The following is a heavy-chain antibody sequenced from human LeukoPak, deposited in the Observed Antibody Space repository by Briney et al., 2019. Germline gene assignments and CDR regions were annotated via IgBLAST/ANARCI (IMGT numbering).Heavy chain of an antibody. J-gene: IGHJ5*02. D-gene: IGHD4-23*01. CDR3: ARNPFKNGGNSDLRRFDP. CDR2: ISSSSSYI. V-gene: IGHV3-21*01. Sequence: AGGSLRLSCAASGFTFSSYSMNGVRQAPGKGLEWVSSISSSSSYIYYADSVKGRFTISRDNAKNSLYLQMNSLRAEDTAVYYCARNPFKNGGNSDLRRFDPWGQGTLVTVSS. CDR1: GFTFSSYS.